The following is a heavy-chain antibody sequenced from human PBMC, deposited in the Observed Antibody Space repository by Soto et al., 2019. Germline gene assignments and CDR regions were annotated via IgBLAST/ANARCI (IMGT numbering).Heavy chain of an antibody. D-gene: IGHD3-10*01. V-gene: IGHV3-23*01. CDR3: ATSQYHYYGYEPELYFDY. J-gene: IGHJ4*02. Sequence: PGGSLRLSCAASGFTFSSYAMSWVRQAPGKGLEWVSAISGSGGSTYYADSVKGRFTISRDNSKNTLYLQMNSLRAEDTAVYYCATSQYHYYGYEPELYFDYWGQGSLVTVSS. CDR2: ISGSGGST. CDR1: GFTFSSYA.